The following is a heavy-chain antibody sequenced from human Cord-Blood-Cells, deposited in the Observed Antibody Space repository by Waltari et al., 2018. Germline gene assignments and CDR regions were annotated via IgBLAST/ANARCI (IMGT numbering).Heavy chain of an antibody. J-gene: IGHJ4*02. CDR2: IYHSGST. CDR3: ARAPHSSGWYYFDY. D-gene: IGHD6-19*01. Sequence: QLQLQESGSGLVKPSQTLSLTCAVSGGSISSGGYSWSWIRQPPGQGLEWIGYIYHSGSTYYNPSLKSRVTISVDRSKNQFSLKLSSVTAADTAVYYCARAPHSSGWYYFDYWGQGTLVTVSS. V-gene: IGHV4-30-2*01. CDR1: GGSISSGGYS.